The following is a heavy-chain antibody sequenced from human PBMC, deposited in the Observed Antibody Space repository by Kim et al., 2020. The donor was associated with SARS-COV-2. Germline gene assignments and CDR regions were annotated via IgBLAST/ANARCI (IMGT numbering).Heavy chain of an antibody. CDR3: AKEAGPPEIVGATLRPFDY. J-gene: IGHJ4*02. CDR2: ISGSGGST. CDR1: GFTFSSYA. V-gene: IGHV3-23*01. Sequence: GGSLRLSCAASGFTFSSYAMSWVRQAPGKGLEWVSAISGSGGSTYYADSVKGRFTISRDNSKNTLYLQMNSLRAEDTAVYYCAKEAGPPEIVGATLRPFDYWGQGTLVTVSS. D-gene: IGHD1-26*01.